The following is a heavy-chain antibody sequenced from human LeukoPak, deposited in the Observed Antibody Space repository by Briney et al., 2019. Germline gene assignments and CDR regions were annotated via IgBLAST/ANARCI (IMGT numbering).Heavy chain of an antibody. V-gene: IGHV3-9*01. CDR1: GFTFDDYA. CDR3: AKDIGPRSGWEPDAFDI. D-gene: IGHD6-19*01. Sequence: GRSLRLSCAASGFTFDDYAMHWVRQAPGKGLEWVSGISWNSGSIGYADSVKGRFTISRDNAKNSLYLQMNSLRAEDTALYYCAKDIGPRSGWEPDAFDIWGQGTMVTVSS. CDR2: ISWNSGSI. J-gene: IGHJ3*02.